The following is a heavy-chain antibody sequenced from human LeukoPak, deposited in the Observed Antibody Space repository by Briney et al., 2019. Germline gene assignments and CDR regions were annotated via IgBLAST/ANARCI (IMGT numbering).Heavy chain of an antibody. CDR1: GYTFTSNA. Sequence: ASVKVSCKASGYTFTSNALGWVRRAPGQGLEWMGWINTNTGNPTYAQGFTGRFVFSLDTSDNTAYLQISSLQAEDTAVYYCASFFCTSGLCYYLDYWGQGTLVTVSS. CDR2: INTNTGNP. D-gene: IGHD2-8*01. J-gene: IGHJ4*02. V-gene: IGHV7-4-1*02. CDR3: ASFFCTSGLCYYLDY.